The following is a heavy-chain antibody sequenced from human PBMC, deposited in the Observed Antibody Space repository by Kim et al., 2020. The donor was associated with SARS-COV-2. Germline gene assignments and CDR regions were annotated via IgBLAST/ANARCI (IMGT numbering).Heavy chain of an antibody. V-gene: IGHV7-4-1*02. CDR3: AKGARTGYYDF. D-gene: IGHD3-9*01. J-gene: IGHJ4*02. Sequence: ASVKVSCKASGYTFSSHGINWVRQAPGQGLEWMGWIKPNTRMPTYAQGFTGQFVFSLDTSVSTAYLQINSLKAEDTAVYYCAKGARTGYYDFWGQGTLVTVSS. CDR2: IKPNTRMP. CDR1: GYTFSSHG.